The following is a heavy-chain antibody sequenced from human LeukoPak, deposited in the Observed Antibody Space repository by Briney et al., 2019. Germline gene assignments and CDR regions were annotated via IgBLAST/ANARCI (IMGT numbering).Heavy chain of an antibody. V-gene: IGHV4-39*01. CDR1: GGSISSSSYY. CDR3: ARHAFYYGSGSDWFDP. CDR2: IYYSGST. Sequence: SETLSLTCTVSGGSISSSSYYWGCIRQPPGKGLVWIGSIYYSGSTYYNPSLKSRVTISVDTSKNQFSLKLSSVTAADTAVYYCARHAFYYGSGSDWFDPWGQGTLVTVSS. D-gene: IGHD3-10*01. J-gene: IGHJ5*02.